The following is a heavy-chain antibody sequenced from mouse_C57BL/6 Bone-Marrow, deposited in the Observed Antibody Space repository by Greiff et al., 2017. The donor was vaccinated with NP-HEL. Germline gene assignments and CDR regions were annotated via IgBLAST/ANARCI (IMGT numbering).Heavy chain of an antibody. CDR2: IDPSDSYT. V-gene: IGHV1-69*01. CDR3: ARSDYDYDGPWFAY. CDR1: GYTFTSYW. D-gene: IGHD2-4*01. J-gene: IGHJ3*01. Sequence: QVQLQQPGAELVMPGASVKLSCKASGYTFTSYWMHWVKQRPGQGLEWIGEIDPSDSYTNYNQKFKGKATLTVDTSSSTAYMQLSSLTSEDSAVYYCARSDYDYDGPWFAYWGQGTLVTVSA.